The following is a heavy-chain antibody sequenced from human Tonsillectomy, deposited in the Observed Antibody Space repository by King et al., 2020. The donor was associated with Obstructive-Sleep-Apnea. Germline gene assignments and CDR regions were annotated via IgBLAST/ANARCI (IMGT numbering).Heavy chain of an antibody. D-gene: IGHD3-22*01. J-gene: IGHJ4*02. CDR2: INSDGSST. V-gene: IGHV3-74*01. CDR3: ARDQGSSGPVGYFDY. CDR1: GFTFSSYW. Sequence: VQLVESRGGLVQPGGSLRLSCAASGFTFSSYWMHWVRQAPGKGLVWVSRINSDGSSTSYADSVKGRFTISRDNAKNTLYLQMDSLRAADTAVYYCARDQGSSGPVGYFDYWGQGTLVTVSS.